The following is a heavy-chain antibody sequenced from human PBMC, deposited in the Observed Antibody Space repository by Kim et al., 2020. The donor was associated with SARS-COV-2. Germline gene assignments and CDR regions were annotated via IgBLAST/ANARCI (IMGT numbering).Heavy chain of an antibody. CDR2: GK. CDR3: AREGTGGFDF. D-gene: IGHD2-8*02. Sequence: GKSYVDSVKGRFTISRDNAGSSIYLQMNSLRTEDTAVYYCAREGTGGFDFWGQGTLVTVSS. J-gene: IGHJ4*02. V-gene: IGHV3-7*01.